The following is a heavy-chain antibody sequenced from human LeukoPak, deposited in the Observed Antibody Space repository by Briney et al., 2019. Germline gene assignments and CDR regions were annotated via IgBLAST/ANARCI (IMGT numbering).Heavy chain of an antibody. Sequence: GGSLRLSCAASGFTFSSYSMNWVRQAPGKGLEWVSSISSSSSYIYYADSVKGRFTISRDNAKNSLYLYMNSLRVEDTAVYYCATSYDILIGYFGSWGQGTLVTVSS. CDR1: GFTFSSYS. CDR2: ISSSSSYI. V-gene: IGHV3-21*01. CDR3: ATSYDILIGYFGS. J-gene: IGHJ4*02. D-gene: IGHD3-9*01.